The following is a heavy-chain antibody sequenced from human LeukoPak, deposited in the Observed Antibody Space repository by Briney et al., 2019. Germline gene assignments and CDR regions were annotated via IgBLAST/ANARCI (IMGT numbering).Heavy chain of an antibody. Sequence: GGSLRLSCTASGFTFSSYEMNWVRQAPGKGLEWVSYIGSSGNSKFYADSVKGRITISRDNAKNSLYLQISSLRADDTAVYYCARNEYGDYWGQGTLVTVSS. D-gene: IGHD4/OR15-4a*01. J-gene: IGHJ4*02. V-gene: IGHV3-48*03. CDR3: ARNEYGDY. CDR2: IGSSGNSK. CDR1: GFTFSSYE.